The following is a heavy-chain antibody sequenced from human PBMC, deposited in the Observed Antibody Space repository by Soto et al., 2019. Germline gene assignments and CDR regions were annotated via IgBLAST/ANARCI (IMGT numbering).Heavy chain of an antibody. CDR1: GYTHTDLS. CDR3: ALIAARQNWFDP. V-gene: IGHV1-24*01. D-gene: IGHD6-6*01. CDR2: FDPEDGET. J-gene: IGHJ5*02. Sequence: GTSVKVSCKVSGYTHTDLSMHWVRQAPGKGLEWMGGFDPEDGETIYAQKFQGRVTMTEDTSTDTAYMELSSLRSEDTAVYYCALIAARQNWFDPWGQGTLVTVSS.